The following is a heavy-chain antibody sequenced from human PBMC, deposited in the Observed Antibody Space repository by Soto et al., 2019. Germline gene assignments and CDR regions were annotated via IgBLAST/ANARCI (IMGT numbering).Heavy chain of an antibody. V-gene: IGHV1-8*01. CDR1: GYTFSNYD. J-gene: IGHJ4*02. Sequence: QVQLVQSGAELKKPGASVKVSCKASGYTFSNYDMNWVRQATGQGPEWIGWVNPNNGDTGYAQKFQGRVTLTTDISTTTAYIELTSLRSEDTAIYYCAKVSRKGSAIDFDYWGQGTLITGSS. CDR3: AKVSRKGSAIDFDY. D-gene: IGHD3-10*01. CDR2: VNPNNGDT.